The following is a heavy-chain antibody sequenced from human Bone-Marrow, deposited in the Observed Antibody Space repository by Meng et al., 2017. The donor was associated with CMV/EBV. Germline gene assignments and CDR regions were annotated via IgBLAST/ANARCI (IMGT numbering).Heavy chain of an antibody. CDR1: GISVDDKY. CDR3: TTDYSRTSGWYVLAH. D-gene: IGHD6-19*01. Sequence: GGSLRLSCAASGISVDDKYMSWVRQTPGKGLEWVSLVYRNGSTSYADSAKGRFTISRDTFTNMLYLQMDSLRPEDAAIYYCTTDYSRTSGWYVLAHWGHGTLVTVSS. J-gene: IGHJ4*01. CDR2: VYRNGST. V-gene: IGHV3-66*02.